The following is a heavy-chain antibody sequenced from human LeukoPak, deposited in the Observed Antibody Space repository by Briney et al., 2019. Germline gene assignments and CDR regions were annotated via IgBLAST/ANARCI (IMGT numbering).Heavy chain of an antibody. Sequence: KPSETLSLTCAVYGGSFSGYYWSWIRQPPGKGLEWIGEINHSGSTNYNPSLKSRVTISVDTSKNQFSLKLSSVTAADTAVYYCARASGWYKVYYYYMDVWGKGTTVTVSS. J-gene: IGHJ6*03. CDR2: INHSGST. CDR3: ARASGWYKVYYYYMDV. D-gene: IGHD6-19*01. CDR1: GGSFSGYY. V-gene: IGHV4-34*01.